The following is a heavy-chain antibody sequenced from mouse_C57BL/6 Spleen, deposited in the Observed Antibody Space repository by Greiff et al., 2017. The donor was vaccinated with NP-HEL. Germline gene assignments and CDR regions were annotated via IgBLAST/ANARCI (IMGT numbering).Heavy chain of an antibody. V-gene: IGHV1-55*01. CDR3: ARSGDVDYYAMDY. J-gene: IGHJ4*01. D-gene: IGHD3-1*01. CDR1: GYTFTSYW. Sequence: QVQLQQPGAELVKPGASVKMSCKASGYTFTSYWITWVKQRPGQGLEWIGDIYPGSGSTNYTEKFKSKATLTVDTSSSTAYMKLSSLTSEDSAVYYCARSGDVDYYAMDYWGQGTSVTVSS. CDR2: IYPGSGST.